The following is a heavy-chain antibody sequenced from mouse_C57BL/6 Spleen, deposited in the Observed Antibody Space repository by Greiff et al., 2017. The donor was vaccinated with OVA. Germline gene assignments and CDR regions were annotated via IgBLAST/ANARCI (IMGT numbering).Heavy chain of an antibody. V-gene: IGHV1-69*01. J-gene: IGHJ2*01. Sequence: QVQLQQPGAELVMPGASVKLSCKASGYTFTSYWMHWVKQRPGQGLEWIGEIDPSDSYTNYNQKFKGKSTLTVDKSSSTAYMQLSSLTSEDSAVYYCARSGDSSGPGYFDYWGQGTTLTVSS. CDR3: ARSGDSSGPGYFDY. CDR1: GYTFTSYW. CDR2: IDPSDSYT. D-gene: IGHD3-2*02.